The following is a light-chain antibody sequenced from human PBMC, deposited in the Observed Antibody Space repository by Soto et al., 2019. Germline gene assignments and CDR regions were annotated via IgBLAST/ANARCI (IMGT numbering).Light chain of an antibody. Sequence: QSVLTQPPSVSGTPGQRVTIYFSGSSSNVGVNYVYWYQHFPGTAPKLLIHTNDQRPSGVPDRFSGSKSGTSASLAISGLRSEDEADYCCAAWDGSLSGRVFGGGTKLTVL. V-gene: IGLV1-47*02. CDR1: SSNVGVNY. J-gene: IGLJ3*02. CDR2: TND. CDR3: AAWDGSLSGRV.